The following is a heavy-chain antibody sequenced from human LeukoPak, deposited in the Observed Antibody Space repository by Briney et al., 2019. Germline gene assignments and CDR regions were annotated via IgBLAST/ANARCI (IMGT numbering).Heavy chain of an antibody. CDR1: GFIFTSYS. CDR2: ISGSGSST. J-gene: IGHJ4*02. D-gene: IGHD6-19*01. V-gene: IGHV3-23*01. CDR3: AKDSNGWYQRGSNYFDY. Sequence: GESLRLSCAASGFIFTSYSMNWVRQAPGKGLEWVSTISGSGSSTYYVDSVKGRFTISRDNSKNTLYLQMNSLKAEDTAEYYCAKDSNGWYQRGSNYFDYWGQGTLVTVSS.